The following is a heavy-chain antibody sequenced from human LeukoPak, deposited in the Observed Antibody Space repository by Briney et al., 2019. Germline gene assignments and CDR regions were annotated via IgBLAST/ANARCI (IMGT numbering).Heavy chain of an antibody. CDR1: GFTFSTYG. CDR2: IYSGGST. CDR3: AREDSPGVFDY. J-gene: IGHJ4*02. Sequence: GGSLRLSCAASGFTFSTYGMNWVRQAPGKGLEWVSVIYSGGSTYYADSVKGRFTISRDNSKNTLYLQMNSLRAEDTAVYYCAREDSPGVFDYWGQGTLVTVSS. D-gene: IGHD2-15*01. V-gene: IGHV3-53*01.